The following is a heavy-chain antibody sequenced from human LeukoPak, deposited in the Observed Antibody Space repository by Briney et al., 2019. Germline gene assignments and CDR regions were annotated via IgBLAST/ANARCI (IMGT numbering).Heavy chain of an antibody. CDR3: ARDYDSKPYDAFDI. CDR1: GFTFSSYA. J-gene: IGHJ3*02. CDR2: ISGSGGST. V-gene: IGHV3-23*01. D-gene: IGHD3-22*01. Sequence: PGGSLRLSCAASGFTFSSYAMSWVRQALGKGLEWVSAISGSGGSTYYADSVKGRFTISRDNAKNSLYLQMNSLRAEDTAVYYCARDYDSKPYDAFDIWGQGTMVTVSS.